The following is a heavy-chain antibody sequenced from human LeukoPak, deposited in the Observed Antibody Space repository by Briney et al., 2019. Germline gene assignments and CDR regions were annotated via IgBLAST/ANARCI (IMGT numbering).Heavy chain of an antibody. CDR3: ASNYGYYYYGMDV. V-gene: IGHV3-33*01. Sequence: GGSLRLSCAASGFTFSSYGMHWVRQAPGKGLEWVAVIWYDGSNKYYADSVKGRFTISRDNSKNALYLQMNSLRAEDTAVYYCASNYGYYYYGMDVWGQGTTVTVSS. CDR1: GFTFSSYG. J-gene: IGHJ6*02. D-gene: IGHD4-11*01. CDR2: IWYDGSNK.